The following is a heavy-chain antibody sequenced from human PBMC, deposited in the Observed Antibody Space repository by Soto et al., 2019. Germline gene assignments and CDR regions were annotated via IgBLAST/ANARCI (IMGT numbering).Heavy chain of an antibody. Sequence: GASVKVSCKASGYTFTGYYMHWVRQAPAQGLEWMGWINPNSGATNYAQKFQGRVTMTRDTSISTAYMDLSRLRSDDTAVYYCASMKRSSMTTSPYYFDYWGQGTLVTVSS. CDR1: GYTFTGYY. CDR3: ASMKRSSMTTSPYYFDY. J-gene: IGHJ4*02. D-gene: IGHD4-17*01. CDR2: INPNSGAT. V-gene: IGHV1-2*02.